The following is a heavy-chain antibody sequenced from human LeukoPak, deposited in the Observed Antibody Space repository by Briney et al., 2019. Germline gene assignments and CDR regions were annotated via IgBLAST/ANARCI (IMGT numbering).Heavy chain of an antibody. CDR2: IYYSGST. CDR1: GVSITSRSYY. Sequence: SETLSLTCPVSGVSITSRSYYWGWIRQPPGKGLEWIGNIYYSGSTHYNPSLKSRVTISVDTSKNQFSLKLSSVTAADTAVYYCARLYSSGWPEYFDYWGQGTLVTVSS. CDR3: ARLYSSGWPEYFDY. D-gene: IGHD6-19*01. J-gene: IGHJ4*02. V-gene: IGHV4-39*07.